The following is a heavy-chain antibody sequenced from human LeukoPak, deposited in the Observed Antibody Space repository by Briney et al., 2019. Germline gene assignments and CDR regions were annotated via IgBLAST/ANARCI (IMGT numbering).Heavy chain of an antibody. CDR2: IYSGGST. CDR1: GFTVSSNY. V-gene: IGHV3-66*01. D-gene: IGHD3-10*01. Sequence: GGSLRLSCAASGFTVSSNYMNWVRQAPGKGLEWVSVIYSGGSTDYTDSVKGRFTISRDRSKNTLYLQRNSLRADDTAVYYCARDRVPHHGFDIWGQGTMVTVSS. CDR3: ARDRVPHHGFDI. J-gene: IGHJ3*02.